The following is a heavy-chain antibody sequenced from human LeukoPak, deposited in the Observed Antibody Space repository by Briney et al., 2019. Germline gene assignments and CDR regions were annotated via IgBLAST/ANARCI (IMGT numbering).Heavy chain of an antibody. D-gene: IGHD1-20*01. V-gene: IGHV5-51*01. CDR2: IYPGDSDT. Sequence: KVGESLKISRKASGYSFTNYWIGWVRQMPGKGLGWMAIIYPGDSDTKYSPSFQGQVTISADKAISTAFLQWSSLKASDTAMYYCFRRYRDSSNWDEAFDYWGQGTLVTVSS. J-gene: IGHJ4*02. CDR1: GYSFTNYW. CDR3: FRRYRDSSNWDEAFDY.